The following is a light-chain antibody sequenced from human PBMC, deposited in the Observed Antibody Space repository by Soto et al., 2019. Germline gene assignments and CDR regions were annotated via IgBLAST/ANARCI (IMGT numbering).Light chain of an antibody. CDR3: QQRSNWPLLT. J-gene: IGKJ4*01. Sequence: EIVMTQSPATLSVSPGERATLSCRASQSVSSNFAWYQQKPGQAPRLLIYDASTRASGIPVRFSGTGYGTDFTLTISSLEPGDFAVYYCQQRSNWPLLTFGGGTKVDI. CDR2: DAS. CDR1: QSVSSN. V-gene: IGKV3-11*01.